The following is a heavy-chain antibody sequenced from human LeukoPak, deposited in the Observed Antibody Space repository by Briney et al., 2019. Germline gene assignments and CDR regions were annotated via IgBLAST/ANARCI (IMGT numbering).Heavy chain of an antibody. V-gene: IGHV3-7*03. J-gene: IGHJ4*02. CDR2: IKQDGSEK. CDR3: PRDPPLPF. CDR1: GLTFSRYW. Sequence: GGSLRLSWAAAGLTFSRYWMGWVRQAAGKGLEWVAKIKQDGSEKYYVDSVTARFTLPRNNAKNSLYLQMNSLRAEDTAVYYCPRDPPLPFRGQGTLVTVSS.